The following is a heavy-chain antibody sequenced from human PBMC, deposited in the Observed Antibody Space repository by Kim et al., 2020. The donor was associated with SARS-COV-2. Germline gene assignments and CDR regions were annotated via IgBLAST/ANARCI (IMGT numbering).Heavy chain of an antibody. CDR1: GYTFTSYG. V-gene: IGHV1-18*01. CDR3: ARDGGSSSGWYGGIGWFDP. Sequence: ASVKVSCKASGYTFTSYGISWVRQAPGQGLEWMGWISAYNGNTNYAQKLQGRVTMTTDTSTSTAYMELRSLRSDDTAVYYCARDGGSSSGWYGGIGWFDPWGQGTLVTVSS. D-gene: IGHD6-19*01. CDR2: ISAYNGNT. J-gene: IGHJ5*02.